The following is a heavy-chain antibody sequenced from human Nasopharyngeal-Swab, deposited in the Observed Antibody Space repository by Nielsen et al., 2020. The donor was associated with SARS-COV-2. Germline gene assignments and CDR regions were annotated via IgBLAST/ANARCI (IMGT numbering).Heavy chain of an antibody. CDR2: IYYSGST. CDR3: ARLVGATDYYYYGMDV. V-gene: IGHV4-59*01. Sequence: SETLSLTCTVSGGSISSYYWSWIRRPPGKGLEWIGYIYYSGSTNYNPSLKSRVTISVDTSKNQFSLKLSSVTAADTAVYYCARLVGATDYYYYGMDVWGQGTTVTVSS. D-gene: IGHD1-26*01. J-gene: IGHJ6*02. CDR1: GGSISSYY.